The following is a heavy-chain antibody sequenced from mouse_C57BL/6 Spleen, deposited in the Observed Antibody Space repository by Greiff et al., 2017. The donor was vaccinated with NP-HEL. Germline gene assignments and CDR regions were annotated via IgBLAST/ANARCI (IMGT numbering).Heavy chain of an antibody. V-gene: IGHV1-61*01. J-gene: IGHJ2*01. CDR1: GYTFTSYW. D-gene: IGHD4-1*01. CDR3: ARGRETGPFDY. CDR2: IYPSDSET. Sequence: QVQLQQPGAELVRPGSSVKLSCKASGYTFTSYWMDWVKQRPGQGLEWIGNIYPSDSETHYNQKFKDKATLTVDKSSSTAYMQLSSLTSEDSAVYYCARGRETGPFDYWGQGTTLTVSS.